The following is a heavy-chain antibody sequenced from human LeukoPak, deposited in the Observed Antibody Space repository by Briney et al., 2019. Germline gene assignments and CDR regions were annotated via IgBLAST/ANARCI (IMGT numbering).Heavy chain of an antibody. V-gene: IGHV4-38-2*02. J-gene: IGHJ4*02. CDR3: ARSPSDYFDY. CDR1: GYSISSGYY. Sequence: NPSETLSLTCTVSGYSISSGYYWGWIRQPPGKGLEWIGEIYHSGSTNYNPSLKSRVTISVDKSKNQFSLKLSSVTAADTAVYYCARSPSDYFDYWGQGTLVTVSS. CDR2: IYHSGST.